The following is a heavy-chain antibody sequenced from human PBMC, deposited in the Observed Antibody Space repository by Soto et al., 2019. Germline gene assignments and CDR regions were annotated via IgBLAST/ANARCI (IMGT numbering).Heavy chain of an antibody. Sequence: ASVKVSCKASGYTFPSYDINWVRQATGQGLEWMGWMNPNSGNTGYAQKFQGRVTMTRNTSISTAYMELSSLRSEDTAVYYCARAHYYDSSGYYPNFDYWGQGTLVTVSS. CDR2: MNPNSGNT. D-gene: IGHD3-22*01. J-gene: IGHJ4*02. CDR1: GYTFPSYD. V-gene: IGHV1-8*01. CDR3: ARAHYYDSSGYYPNFDY.